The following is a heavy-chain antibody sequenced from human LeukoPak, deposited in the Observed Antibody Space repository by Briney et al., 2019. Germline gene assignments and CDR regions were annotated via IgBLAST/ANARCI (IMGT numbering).Heavy chain of an antibody. CDR2: INHSGST. Sequence: SETLSLTCAVYGGSFSGYYWSWIRQPPGKGLEWIGEINHSGSTNYNPSLKSRVTISVDTSKNKFSLKLSSVTAADTAVYYCARGQTYYDFWSGYNVFDYWGQGTLVTVSS. CDR3: ARGQTYYDFWSGYNVFDY. D-gene: IGHD3-3*01. J-gene: IGHJ4*02. V-gene: IGHV4-34*01. CDR1: GGSFSGYY.